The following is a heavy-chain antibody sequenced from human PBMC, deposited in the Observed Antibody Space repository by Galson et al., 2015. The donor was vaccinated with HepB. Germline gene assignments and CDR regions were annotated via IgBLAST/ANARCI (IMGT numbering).Heavy chain of an antibody. CDR2: ISAYNGNT. J-gene: IGHJ4*02. CDR1: GYTFTSYG. CDR3: ARDQGMVRGVIILFDY. V-gene: IGHV1-18*04. Sequence: SVKVSCKASGYTFTSYGISWVRQAPGQGLEWMGWISAYNGNTNYAQKLQGRVTMTTDTSTSTAYMELRSLRSDDTAVYYCARDQGMVRGVIILFDYWGQGTLVTVSS. D-gene: IGHD3-10*01.